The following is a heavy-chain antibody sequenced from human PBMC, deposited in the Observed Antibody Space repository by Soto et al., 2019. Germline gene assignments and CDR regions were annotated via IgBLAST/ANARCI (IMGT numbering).Heavy chain of an antibody. V-gene: IGHV3-49*03. J-gene: IGHJ5*02. CDR2: IRSKAYGGTT. D-gene: IGHD3-10*01. Sequence: GGSLRLSCTASGFTFGDYAMSWFRQAPGKGLEWVGFIRSKAYGGTTEYAASVKGRFTISRDDSKSIAYLQMNSLKTEDTVVYYCTTNYYGGYDNWFDPWGQGTLVTVSS. CDR1: GFTFGDYA. CDR3: TTNYYGGYDNWFDP.